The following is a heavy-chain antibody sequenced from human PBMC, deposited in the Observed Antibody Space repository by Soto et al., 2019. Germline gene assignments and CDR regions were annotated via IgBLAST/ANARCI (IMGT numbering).Heavy chain of an antibody. D-gene: IGHD3-22*01. V-gene: IGHV3-13*01. J-gene: IGHJ6*03. Sequence: DEQLVASGGGLVQPGGSLRLSCEASGFTFSSYDMFWVRQVTGKSLEWISSIDNAGDTSYPDSVRGRFTISRENATSTLYLQMNSLRAGDTPVYYCARWTGGLGLFLDVWGKGTTVIVSS. CDR3: ARWTGGLGLFLDV. CDR2: IDNAGDT. CDR1: GFTFSSYD.